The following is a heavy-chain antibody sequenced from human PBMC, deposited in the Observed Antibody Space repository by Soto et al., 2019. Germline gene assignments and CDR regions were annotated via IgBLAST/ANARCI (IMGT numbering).Heavy chain of an antibody. V-gene: IGHV3-74*01. CDR3: ARGRYYGMDV. Sequence: EVQLVESGGGLVQPGGSLRLPCAGSGFTFNTYWIQWVRQAPGKGLVWVSCINSDGTSTRYADSVKGRFTISRDNAKNTLYLQMNSLRTEDTAVYYCARGRYYGMDVWGQGTTVTVSS. CDR1: GFTFNTYW. CDR2: INSDGTST. J-gene: IGHJ6*02.